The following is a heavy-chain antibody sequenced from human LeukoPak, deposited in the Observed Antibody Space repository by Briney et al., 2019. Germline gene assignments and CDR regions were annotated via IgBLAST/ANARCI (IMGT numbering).Heavy chain of an antibody. Sequence: ASVQVSCQASGYTFTSYGISWVRQAPGQGLERMGWISAYNGNTNYAQKLQGRVTMTTDTSTSTAYMELRSLRSDDTAVYYCERVVRYCSSTSCPGEFDYWGQGTLVTVSS. V-gene: IGHV1-18*01. J-gene: IGHJ4*02. CDR2: ISAYNGNT. D-gene: IGHD2-2*01. CDR1: GYTFTSYG. CDR3: ERVVRYCSSTSCPGEFDY.